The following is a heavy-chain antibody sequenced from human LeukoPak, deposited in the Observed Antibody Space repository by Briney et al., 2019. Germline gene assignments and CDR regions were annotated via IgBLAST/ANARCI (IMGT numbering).Heavy chain of an antibody. CDR2: ISAYNGNT. D-gene: IGHD3-9*01. Sequence: ASVKVSCKASGYTFTSYGISWVRQAPGQGLEWMGWISAYNGNTNYAQKLQGRVTMTTDTSTSTAYTELRSLRSDDTAVYYCARVRLRYFDWLGMSFYYFDYWGRGTLVTVSS. CDR3: ARVRLRYFDWLGMSFYYFDY. V-gene: IGHV1-18*01. J-gene: IGHJ4*02. CDR1: GYTFTSYG.